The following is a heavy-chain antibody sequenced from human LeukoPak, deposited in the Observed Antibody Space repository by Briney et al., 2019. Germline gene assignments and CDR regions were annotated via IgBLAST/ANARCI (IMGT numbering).Heavy chain of an antibody. CDR3: ARDYYDSSATYASLVDY. CDR2: ISVSGSTI. J-gene: IGHJ4*02. CDR1: GFTFSDYY. Sequence: GGSLRLSCAASGFTFSDYYMSWIRQAPGKGLEWASHISVSGSTIYYADSVKGRFTISRDSAKNLLYLQMNSLRAEDTAVYYCARDYYDSSATYASLVDYWGQGTLVTVSS. D-gene: IGHD3-22*01. V-gene: IGHV3-11*01.